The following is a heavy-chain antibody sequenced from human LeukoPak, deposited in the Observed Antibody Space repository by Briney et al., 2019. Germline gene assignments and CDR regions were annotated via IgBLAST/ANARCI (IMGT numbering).Heavy chain of an antibody. CDR2: FDPEDGET. D-gene: IGHD6-13*01. CDR3: ASGRGTMGSSWDYYYYGMDV. Sequence: ASLKVSCKASGYTLTELSMHWVRQAPGKGLEWMGGFDPEDGETIYAQKFQGRVTMTEDTSTDTAYMELSSLRSEDTAGYDCASGRGTMGSSWDYYYYGMDVWGQGTTVTVSS. V-gene: IGHV1-24*01. J-gene: IGHJ6*02. CDR1: GYTLTELS.